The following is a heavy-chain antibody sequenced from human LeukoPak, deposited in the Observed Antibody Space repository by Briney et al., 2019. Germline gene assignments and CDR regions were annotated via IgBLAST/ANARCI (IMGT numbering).Heavy chain of an antibody. CDR1: GFTFSSYA. J-gene: IGHJ4*02. CDR2: IYSAGNT. D-gene: IGHD6-19*01. CDR3: ARGSSSGWYGHR. V-gene: IGHV3-66*01. Sequence: PGGSLRLSCAASGFTFSSYAMSWVRQAPGKGLEWVSVIYSAGNTYYGDSVKGRFAISRDNSKNTVYLQMNSLRAEDTAMYYCARGSSSGWYGHRWGQGTLVTVSS.